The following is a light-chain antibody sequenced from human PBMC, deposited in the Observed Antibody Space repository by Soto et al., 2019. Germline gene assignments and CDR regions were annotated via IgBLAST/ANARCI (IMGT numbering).Light chain of an antibody. Sequence: EIVLTQSPGTLSLSPGERATLSCRASQSVSSSFIAWYQHKPGQAPRLIIYGASSRATGIPDRFSGSGSGTDFTLTISRLEPEDFAVYFCQQYGSSPPHTFGQGTKVDIK. CDR3: QQYGSSPPHT. J-gene: IGKJ2*01. CDR2: GAS. CDR1: QSVSSSF. V-gene: IGKV3-20*01.